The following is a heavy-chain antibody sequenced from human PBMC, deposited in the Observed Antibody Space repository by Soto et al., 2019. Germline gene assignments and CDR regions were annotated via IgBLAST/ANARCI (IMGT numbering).Heavy chain of an antibody. CDR1: GYSFTSYW. J-gene: IGHJ6*02. CDR2: TYPGDSDT. Sequence: GESLKISCKGSGYSFTSYWIGWVRQMPGKVLEWMGITYPGDSDTRYSPSFQGQVTISADKSISTAYLQWSSLKASDTAMYYCARPGRLGSGRYYYYGMDVWGQGXTVTVYS. V-gene: IGHV5-51*01. CDR3: ARPGRLGSGRYYYYGMDV. D-gene: IGHD3-10*01.